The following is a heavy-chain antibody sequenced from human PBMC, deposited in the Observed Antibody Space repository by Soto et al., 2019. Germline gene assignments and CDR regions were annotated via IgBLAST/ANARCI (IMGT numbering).Heavy chain of an antibody. D-gene: IGHD6-19*01. CDR2: ISYDGSNK. CDR3: ARDGGAVAGYYGLDV. J-gene: IGHJ6*02. Sequence: QAQLVESGGGVVQPGRSLRLSCAASGFTFSRYAMHWVRQAPGKGLEWVAVISYDGSNKYFADSVKGRFTISRDNSKNTRYLQMNSLRAEDTAVYYCARDGGAVAGYYGLDVWGQGTTVTVSS. V-gene: IGHV3-30-3*01. CDR1: GFTFSRYA.